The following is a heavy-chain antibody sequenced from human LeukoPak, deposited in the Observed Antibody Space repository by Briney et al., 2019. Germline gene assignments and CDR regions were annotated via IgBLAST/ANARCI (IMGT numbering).Heavy chain of an antibody. D-gene: IGHD4-17*01. CDR3: ARDWTTVTRTFDY. CDR1: GGTFSSYA. Sequence: ASVKVSCKASGGTFSSYAISWVRQAPGQGLEWMGWISAYNGNTHYAQKLQGRVTMTTDTSTSTAYMELRSLTSDDTAVYYCARDWTTVTRTFDYWGQGTLVTVSS. J-gene: IGHJ4*02. CDR2: ISAYNGNT. V-gene: IGHV1-18*01.